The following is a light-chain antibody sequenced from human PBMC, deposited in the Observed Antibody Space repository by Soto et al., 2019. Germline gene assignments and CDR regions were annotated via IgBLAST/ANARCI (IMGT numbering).Light chain of an antibody. CDR2: AAS. V-gene: IGKV3-15*01. J-gene: IGKJ4*01. Sequence: EIVMTQSPATLSVSPGERVTLSCRASQSVSSSLAWYQQKPGQAPRLLIYAASSRATGVSARFSGSGSGTEFTLTISSLQSEDFAVYYCQQYNNWVTFGGGTQVEIK. CDR1: QSVSSS. CDR3: QQYNNWVT.